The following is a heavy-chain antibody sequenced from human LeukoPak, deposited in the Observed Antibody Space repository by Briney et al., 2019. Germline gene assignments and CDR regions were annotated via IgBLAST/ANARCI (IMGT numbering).Heavy chain of an antibody. V-gene: IGHV3-23*01. CDR2: ISGSGGGT. J-gene: IGHJ2*01. Sequence: LPGGSLRLSCAASGFTFSSYAMSWVRQAPGKGLEWVSAISGSGGGTNYADSVKGRFTISSDNSKNMLFLQMNSLRAEDTAVYSCAKSRGQWYFDLWGRGTRVTVSS. CDR1: GFTFSSYA. CDR3: AKSRGQWYFDL.